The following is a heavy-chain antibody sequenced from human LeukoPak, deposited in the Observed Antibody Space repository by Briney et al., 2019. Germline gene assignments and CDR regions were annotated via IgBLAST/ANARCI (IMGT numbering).Heavy chain of an antibody. CDR1: GYTLTELS. J-gene: IGHJ5*02. Sequence: ASVKVSCKVSGYTLTELSMHWVRQAPGKGLEWMGGFDPEDGETIYAQKFQGRVTMTEDTSTDTAYMELRSLRSDDTAVYYCARDYYGSGSNNWFDPWGQGTLVTVSS. D-gene: IGHD3-10*01. CDR2: FDPEDGET. CDR3: ARDYYGSGSNNWFDP. V-gene: IGHV1-24*01.